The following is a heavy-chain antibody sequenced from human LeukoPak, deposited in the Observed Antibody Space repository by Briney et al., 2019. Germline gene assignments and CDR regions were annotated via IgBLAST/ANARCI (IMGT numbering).Heavy chain of an antibody. V-gene: IGHV1-18*01. CDR1: GYSFTSYG. D-gene: IGHD1-1*01. CDR3: AREPSTGTRHFQH. J-gene: IGHJ1*01. CDR2: ISAYNNYT. Sequence: RASVKVSCKASGYSFTSYGISWVRQAPGQGLEWMGWISAYNNYTKYSEKFQGRVTMTTDTSTSTGYMELRSLRSDDTAVYYCAREPSTGTRHFQHWGQGTLVTVSS.